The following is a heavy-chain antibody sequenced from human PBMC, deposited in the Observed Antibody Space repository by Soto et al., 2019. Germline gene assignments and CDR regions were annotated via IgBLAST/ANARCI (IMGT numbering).Heavy chain of an antibody. J-gene: IGHJ6*02. V-gene: IGHV1-69*06. D-gene: IGHD5-12*01. CDR3: ARSRSGYDYPPVYYYYYGMDV. CDR1: GGTFSSYA. CDR2: IIPIFGTA. Sequence: GASVKVSCKASGGTFSSYAISWVRQAPGQGLEWMGGIIPIFGTANYAQKFQGRVTITADKSTSTAYMELSSLRSEDTAVYYCARSRSGYDYPPVYYYYYGMDVWGQGTTVTVSS.